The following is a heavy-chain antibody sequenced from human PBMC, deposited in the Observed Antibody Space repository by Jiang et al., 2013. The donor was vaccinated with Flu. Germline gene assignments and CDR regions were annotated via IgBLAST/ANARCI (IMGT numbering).Heavy chain of an antibody. Sequence: SGAEVKKPGAQXRSSCKASGYTFTGYYMHWVRQAPGQGLEWMGWINPNSGGTNYAQKFQGRVTMTRDTSISTAYMELSRLRSDDTAVYYCARRGGPNAGAFDIWGQGTMVTISS. CDR1: GYTFTGYY. CDR3: ARRGGPNAGAFDI. J-gene: IGHJ3*02. D-gene: IGHD4-23*01. CDR2: INPNSGGT. V-gene: IGHV1-2*02.